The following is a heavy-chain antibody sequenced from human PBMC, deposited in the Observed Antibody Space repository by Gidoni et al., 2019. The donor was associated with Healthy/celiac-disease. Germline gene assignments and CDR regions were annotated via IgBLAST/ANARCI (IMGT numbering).Heavy chain of an antibody. CDR2: INHSGST. CDR1: GVSFSGSY. J-gene: IGHJ4*02. V-gene: IGHV4-34*01. Sequence: QVQLQQWGAGLLKPSETLSLTCPDSGVSFSGSYWDWVRQPPGKGRAWIGEINHSGSTHYNPSLKSRVTISVDTSKNQFSLKLSSVTAADTAVYYCARGPYYYDSSGSRKGVGCDYWGQGTLVTVSS. CDR3: ARGPYYYDSSGSRKGVGCDY. D-gene: IGHD3-22*01.